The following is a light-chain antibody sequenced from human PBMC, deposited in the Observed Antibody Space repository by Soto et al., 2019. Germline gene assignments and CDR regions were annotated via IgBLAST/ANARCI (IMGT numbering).Light chain of an antibody. V-gene: IGKV1-39*01. CDR2: APF. Sequence: DIQMTQSQSSLSASVEDRVTITCRARQSFSSYLNWYQQKPGKAPKPLLHAPFNLQSGIPSTFSGSGSGTDFTLTIISLQHEDFEAYYCQHSFSNPPMYTFGQGTKLEIK. CDR3: QHSFSNPPMYT. J-gene: IGKJ2*01. CDR1: QSFSSY.